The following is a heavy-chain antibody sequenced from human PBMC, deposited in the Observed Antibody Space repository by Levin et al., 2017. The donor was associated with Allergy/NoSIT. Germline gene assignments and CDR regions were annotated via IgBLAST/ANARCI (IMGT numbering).Heavy chain of an antibody. CDR3: ARDKAPWAAVPDTFDY. D-gene: IGHD6-19*01. V-gene: IGHV3-7*04. Sequence: QAGGSLRLSCAASGFTFSSYWMSWVRQAPGKGLEWVANIKQDGSEKYYVDSVKGRFTISRDNAKNSLYLQMNSLRAEDTAVYYCARDKAPWAAVPDTFDYWGQGTLVTVSS. CDR1: GFTFSSYW. CDR2: IKQDGSEK. J-gene: IGHJ4*02.